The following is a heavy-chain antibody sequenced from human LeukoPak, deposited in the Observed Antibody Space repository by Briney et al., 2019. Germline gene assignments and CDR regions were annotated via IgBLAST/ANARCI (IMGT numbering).Heavy chain of an antibody. CDR3: ARDFCSSTSCSGWFTP. Sequence: GASVKVSCKASGYTFTGYYMHWVRQAPGQGLEWMGWINPNSGGTNYAQKFQGRGTITRDTSISTAYKELSRLRSDDTAVYYCARDFCSSTSCSGWFTPWGKGPLVTAS. CDR2: INPNSGGT. J-gene: IGHJ5*02. V-gene: IGHV1-2*02. CDR1: GYTFTGYY. D-gene: IGHD2-2*01.